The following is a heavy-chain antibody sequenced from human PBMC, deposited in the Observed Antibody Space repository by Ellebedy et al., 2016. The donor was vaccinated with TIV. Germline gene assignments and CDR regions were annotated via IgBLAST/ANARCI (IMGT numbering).Heavy chain of an antibody. Sequence: PGGSLRLSCATSGFTFTYTWMHWIRQAPGKGLEWASRISRDGDIRGYAEFAKGRFTVSRDNTKNTLYLQMSGLRADDSAVYYCATDEGGSYDSWGQGTRVSVSS. J-gene: IGHJ4*02. CDR3: ATDEGGSYDS. D-gene: IGHD1-26*01. CDR1: GFTFTYTW. CDR2: ISRDGDIR. V-gene: IGHV3-74*01.